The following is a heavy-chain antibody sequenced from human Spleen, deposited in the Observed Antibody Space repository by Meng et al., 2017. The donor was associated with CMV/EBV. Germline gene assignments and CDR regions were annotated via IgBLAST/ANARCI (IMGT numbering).Heavy chain of an antibody. J-gene: IGHJ6*02. CDR1: GYTFTDYY. V-gene: IGHV1-69*05. CDR3: GRDMDV. CDR2: IIPIFGTA. Sequence: SVKVSCKASGYTFTDYYMHWVRQAPGQGLEWMGGIIPIFGTANYAQKFQGRVTITTDESTSTAYMELSSLRSEDTAVYYCGRDMDVWGQGTTVTVSS.